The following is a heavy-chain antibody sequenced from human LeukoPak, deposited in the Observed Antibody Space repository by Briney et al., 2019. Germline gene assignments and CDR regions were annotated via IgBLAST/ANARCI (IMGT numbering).Heavy chain of an antibody. CDR2: ISGSGGST. J-gene: IGHJ4*02. Sequence: GGSLRLSCAASGFTFRSYAMSWVRQAPGKGLEWVSAISGSGGSTYYADSVKGRFTISRDNSKNTLYLQMNSLRAEDTAVYYCAKDRRYSSGWYVRFDYWGQGTLVTVSS. CDR3: AKDRRYSSGWYVRFDY. CDR1: GFTFRSYA. D-gene: IGHD6-19*01. V-gene: IGHV3-23*01.